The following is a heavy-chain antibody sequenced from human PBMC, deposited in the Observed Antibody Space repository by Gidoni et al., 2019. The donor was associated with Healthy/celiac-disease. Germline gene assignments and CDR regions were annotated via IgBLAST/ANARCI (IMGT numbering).Heavy chain of an antibody. CDR2: IIPIFGTA. D-gene: IGHD6-13*01. Sequence: QVQLVQSGAEVKKPGSSVKVSCKASGGTFSSYAIRWLRQALGQGLEWMGGIIPIFGTANYAQKFQGRVTITADESTSTADMELSSLRSEDTAVYYCARAVDKYSSSWYDPWGQGTLVTVSS. CDR3: ARAVDKYSSSWYDP. V-gene: IGHV1-69*01. CDR1: GGTFSSYA. J-gene: IGHJ5*02.